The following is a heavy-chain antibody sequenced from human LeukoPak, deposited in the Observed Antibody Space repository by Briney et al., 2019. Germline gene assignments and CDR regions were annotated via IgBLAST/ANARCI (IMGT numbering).Heavy chain of an antibody. CDR3: ARRGVYGAYDAFDI. CDR2: ICYSGST. D-gene: IGHD4-17*01. CDR1: GGSIGSYY. V-gene: IGHV4-59*01. J-gene: IGHJ3*02. Sequence: SETLSLTCTVSGGSIGSYYWSWIRQPPGKGLEWIGYICYSGSTNYNPSLKSRVTISVDTSKNQFSLKLSSVTAADTAVYYCARRGVYGAYDAFDIWGQGTMVTVSS.